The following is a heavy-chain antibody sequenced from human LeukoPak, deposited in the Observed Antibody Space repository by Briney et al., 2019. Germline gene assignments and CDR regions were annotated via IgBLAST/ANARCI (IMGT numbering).Heavy chain of an antibody. CDR3: ARVLKGAMKTKGLYYMDV. CDR2: IIPIFGTA. J-gene: IGHJ6*03. D-gene: IGHD2-2*01. V-gene: IGHV1-69*05. Sequence: GSSVKVSCKASGGTFSSYAISWVRQAPGQGLEWMGGIIPIFGTANYAQKFQGRVTITTDESTSTAYMELSSLRSEDTAVYYCARVLKGAMKTKGLYYMDVWGKGTTVTVSS. CDR1: GGTFSSYA.